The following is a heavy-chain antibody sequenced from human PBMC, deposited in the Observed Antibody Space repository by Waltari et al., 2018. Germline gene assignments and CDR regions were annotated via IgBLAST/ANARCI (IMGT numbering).Heavy chain of an antibody. CDR1: GFTFSTYG. D-gene: IGHD6-13*01. CDR2: IWYDGSNK. CDR3: ARDLYSSHFDY. Sequence: QVQLVESGGGVVQPGRSLRLSCAASGFTFSTYGIHWVRQDPGKGLEWVAVIWYDGSNKYYGDSVKGRLTISRDDSNNTVYLQMDSLRAEDTAVYYCARDLYSSHFDYWGQGTLVTVSS. J-gene: IGHJ4*02. V-gene: IGHV3-33*01.